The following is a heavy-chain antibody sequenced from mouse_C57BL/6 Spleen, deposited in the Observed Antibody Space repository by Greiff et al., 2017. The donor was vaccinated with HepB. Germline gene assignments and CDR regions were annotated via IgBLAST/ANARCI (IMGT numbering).Heavy chain of an antibody. V-gene: IGHV1-72*01. CDR3: ASSSNYYLWYFDV. J-gene: IGHJ1*03. CDR1: GYTFTSYW. CDR2: IDPNSGGT. Sequence: QVQLQQPGAELVKPGASVKLSCKASGYTFTSYWMHWVKQRPGRGLEWIGRIDPNSGGTKYNEKFKSKAILTVDKPSSTAYMQLSSLTSEDSAVYYCASSSNYYLWYFDVWGTGTTVTVSS. D-gene: IGHD2-5*01.